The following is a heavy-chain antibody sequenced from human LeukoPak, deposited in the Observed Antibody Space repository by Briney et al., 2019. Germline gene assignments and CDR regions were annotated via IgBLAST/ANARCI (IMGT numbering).Heavy chain of an antibody. Sequence: SETLSLTCTVSGGSISSHYWSWIRQPPGKGLEWIGYIYYSGSTNYNPSLKSRVTISVDTSKNQFSLKLSSVTAADTAVYYCVGSSDDFWSEIFDYWGQGTLVTVSS. J-gene: IGHJ4*02. CDR2: IYYSGST. CDR1: GGSISSHY. CDR3: VGSSDDFWSEIFDY. D-gene: IGHD3-3*01. V-gene: IGHV4-59*11.